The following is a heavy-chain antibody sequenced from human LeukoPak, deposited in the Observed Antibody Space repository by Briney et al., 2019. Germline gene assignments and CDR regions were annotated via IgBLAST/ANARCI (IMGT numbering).Heavy chain of an antibody. CDR1: GYTFTSYG. CDR3: AREGYDSSGYYPIDY. Sequence: ASVKVSCKASGYTFTSYGISWVRQAPGQGLEWMGWISAYNGNTHYAQKLQGRVTMTTDTSTSTAYMELRSLRSDDTAVYYCAREGYDSSGYYPIDYWGQGTLVTVSS. D-gene: IGHD3-22*01. J-gene: IGHJ4*02. CDR2: ISAYNGNT. V-gene: IGHV1-18*01.